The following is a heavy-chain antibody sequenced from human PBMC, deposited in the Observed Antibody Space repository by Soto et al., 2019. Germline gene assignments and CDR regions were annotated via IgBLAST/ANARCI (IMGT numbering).Heavy chain of an antibody. V-gene: IGHV3-9*01. Sequence: GGSLRLSCVASGFNFDDSAMNWVRQVPGKGLEWVSGITWNSGHILYADSVKGRFTIFRDNAKKSLYLELNSLRPEETALYYCAKGRSSMIVVVMDYWGQGTPVTGSS. CDR3: AKGRSSMIVVVMDY. D-gene: IGHD3-22*01. CDR2: ITWNSGHI. CDR1: GFNFDDSA. J-gene: IGHJ4*02.